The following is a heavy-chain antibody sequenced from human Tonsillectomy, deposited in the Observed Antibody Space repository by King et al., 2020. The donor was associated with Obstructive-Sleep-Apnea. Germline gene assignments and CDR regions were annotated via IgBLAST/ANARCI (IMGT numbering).Heavy chain of an antibody. CDR2: SDPSWST. V-gene: IGHV4-4*02. J-gene: IGHJ4*02. CDR3: ASGNSTSPGY. CDR1: GGSISSNNL. Sequence: QLQESGPGLVKPSGTLSLTCAVSGGSISSNNLWSWVRQPPGKGLEWIGESDPSWSTHYNPSLKNPVTISIDKSENQFSLKLTPMTAPDTAVYYCASGNSTSPGYWGQGTLVTVSS. D-gene: IGHD2/OR15-2a*01.